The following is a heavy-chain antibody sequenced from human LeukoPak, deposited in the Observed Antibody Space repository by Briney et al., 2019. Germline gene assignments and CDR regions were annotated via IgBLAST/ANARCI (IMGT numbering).Heavy chain of an antibody. V-gene: IGHV2-5*01. Sequence: SGPTLVNPTQTLTLTCTFSGFSLSTSGVGVGWIRQPPGKALEWLALIYWNDDKRYSPSLKSRLTITKDTSKTQVVLTMTNMDPVDTATYYCARRSDSSSQYYFDYWGQGTLVTVSS. CDR1: GFSLSTSGVG. CDR2: IYWNDDK. D-gene: IGHD6-13*01. CDR3: ARRSDSSSQYYFDY. J-gene: IGHJ4*02.